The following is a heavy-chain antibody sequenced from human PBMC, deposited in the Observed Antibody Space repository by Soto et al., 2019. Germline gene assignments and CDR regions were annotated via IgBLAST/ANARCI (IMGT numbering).Heavy chain of an antibody. D-gene: IGHD6-13*01. Sequence: GESLKISCKGSGYSFTSYWIGWVRQIPGKGLEWMGIIYPGDSDTRYSPSFQGQVTISADKSISTAYLQWSSLKASDTAMYYGARSGYSTPWRPDDSGPGPLLTVLS. CDR3: ARSGYSTPWRPDD. CDR1: GYSFTSYW. J-gene: IGHJ4*02. CDR2: IYPGDSDT. V-gene: IGHV5-51*01.